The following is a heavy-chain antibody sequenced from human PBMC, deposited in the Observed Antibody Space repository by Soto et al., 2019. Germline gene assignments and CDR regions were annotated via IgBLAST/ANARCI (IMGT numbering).Heavy chain of an antibody. V-gene: IGHV1-69*01. CDR2: IIPIFGTA. CDR1: GGTFSSYA. CDR3: ARGDSTEYSSSRSRPLYYYYGMDV. D-gene: IGHD6-13*01. Sequence: QVQLVQSGAEVKKPGSSVKVSCTASGGTFSSYAISWVRQAPGLGLEWMGGIIPIFGTANYAHKFQGRVTITADESTSTACMELSSLRSEDPAVYYCARGDSTEYSSSRSRPLYYYYGMDVWGQGTTVTVSS. J-gene: IGHJ6*02.